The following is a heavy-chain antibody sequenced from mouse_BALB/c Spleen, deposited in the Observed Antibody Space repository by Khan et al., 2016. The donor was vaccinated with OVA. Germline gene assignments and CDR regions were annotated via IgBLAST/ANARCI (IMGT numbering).Heavy chain of an antibody. CDR1: GYSITSDYA. V-gene: IGHV3-2*02. Sequence: EVQLQESGPGLVKPSQSLSPTCTVTGYSITSDYAWNWIRQFPGNKLEWMGYITYSGSTSYNPSLKSRISITRDTSKNQFFLQLNFVTTEDTATYYCAMGRTYWGQGTLVTVSA. CDR2: ITYSGST. J-gene: IGHJ3*01. D-gene: IGHD4-1*01. CDR3: AMGRTY.